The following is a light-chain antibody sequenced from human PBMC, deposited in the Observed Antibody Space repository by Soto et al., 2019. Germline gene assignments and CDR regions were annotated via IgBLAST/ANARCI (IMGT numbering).Light chain of an antibody. CDR1: SSDIGTYNY. V-gene: IGLV2-14*01. Sequence: QSALTQPASVSGSPGQSITISCTGTSSDIGTYNYVSWYQQHPGKAPKLMLYEVSNRPSGVSHRFFGSKSGNTASLTISGLQAEDEADYFCNSYTSSSTLYVFGTGTKVTVL. J-gene: IGLJ1*01. CDR3: NSYTSSSTLYV. CDR2: EVS.